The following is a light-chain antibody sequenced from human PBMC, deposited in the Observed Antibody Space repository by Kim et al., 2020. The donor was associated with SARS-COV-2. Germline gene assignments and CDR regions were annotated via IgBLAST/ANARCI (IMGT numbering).Light chain of an antibody. CDR1: QSLLHSDGYTC. CDR3: MQALQTPHT. Sequence: PASSSCRSSQSLLHSDGYTCLDWYLQKPVQSQQLLLYLGSRRASDLPVTISGSGSGTDFTLKISRVEAADVGVYYCMQALQTPHTFGQGTKLEI. J-gene: IGKJ2*01. V-gene: IGKV2-28*01. CDR2: LGS.